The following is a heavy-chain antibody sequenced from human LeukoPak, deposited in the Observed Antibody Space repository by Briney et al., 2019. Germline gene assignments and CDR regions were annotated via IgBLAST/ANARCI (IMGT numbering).Heavy chain of an antibody. Sequence: PGGSLRLSCAASGFSFSRCAMNWVRQAPGGGPEWVSSISSSGTFIYYADSVKGRFTIPRDNTENTLYLQMNSLRAEDTAVYYCARDQEGPLVDPCTNGVCPDFDYWGRGSLVTVSS. CDR1: GFSFSRCA. CDR2: ISSSGTFI. CDR3: ARDQEGPLVDPCTNGVCPDFDY. D-gene: IGHD2-8*01. J-gene: IGHJ4*02. V-gene: IGHV3-21*01.